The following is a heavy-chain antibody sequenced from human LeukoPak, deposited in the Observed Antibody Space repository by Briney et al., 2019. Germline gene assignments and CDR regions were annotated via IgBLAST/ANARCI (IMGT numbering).Heavy chain of an antibody. CDR3: ARTWIQVWCPDFDY. CDR1: GYTFTDYY. J-gene: IGHJ4*02. D-gene: IGHD5-18*01. V-gene: IGHV1-2*02. CDR2: INPNSGGT. Sequence: GASVTVSFKASGYTFTDYYMHWVRQAPGQGLEWMGWINPNSGGTNYAQKFQGRVTMTRDTSISTAYMELSGLSSDDTAVYYCARTWIQVWCPDFDYWGQGALVTVSS.